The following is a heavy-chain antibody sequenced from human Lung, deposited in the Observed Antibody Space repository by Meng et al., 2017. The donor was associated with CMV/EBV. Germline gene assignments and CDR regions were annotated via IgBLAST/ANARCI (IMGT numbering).Heavy chain of an antibody. CDR3: ARVDFWTDQYYFDY. V-gene: IGHV3-7*01. Sequence: GGSLRLXCAASGFTFSSYWMSWVRQAPGKGLEWVANIKQDGSEKYYVDSVKGRFTISRDNAKYSLYLQMNSLRAEDTAVYYCARVDFWTDQYYFDYWRQGTLVTVSS. CDR2: IKQDGSEK. J-gene: IGHJ4*02. CDR1: GFTFSSYW. D-gene: IGHD3/OR15-3a*01.